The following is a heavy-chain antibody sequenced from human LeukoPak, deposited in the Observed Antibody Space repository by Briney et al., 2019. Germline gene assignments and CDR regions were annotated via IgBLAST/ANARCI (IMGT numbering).Heavy chain of an antibody. CDR3: AREHSGSYYGENY. V-gene: IGHV3-48*02. CDR1: GFIFSSYS. D-gene: IGHD1-26*01. CDR2: ISTTGSTI. Sequence: HPGGSLRLSCAASGFIFSSYSMNWVRQAPGKGLEWVSYISTTGSTIYYADSVKGRFTISRDNAKNSLYLQMNSLRDEDTAVYYCAREHSGSYYGENYWGQGTLVTVSS. J-gene: IGHJ4*02.